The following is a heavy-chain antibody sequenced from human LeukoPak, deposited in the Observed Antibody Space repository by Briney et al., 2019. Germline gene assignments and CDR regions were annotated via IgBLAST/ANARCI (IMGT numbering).Heavy chain of an antibody. CDR3: AGRGTGTTLAFDY. CDR2: IYPADSDT. D-gene: IGHD1-1*01. Sequence: GESLKISCKVSGYSFTSYWNGWVRQMPGKGLEWTGIIYPADSDTRYSPSFQGQVTISVDKSISTAYLQWSSLKASDTAIYYCAGRGTGTTLAFDYWGQGTLVTVSS. J-gene: IGHJ4*02. CDR1: GYSFTSYW. V-gene: IGHV5-51*01.